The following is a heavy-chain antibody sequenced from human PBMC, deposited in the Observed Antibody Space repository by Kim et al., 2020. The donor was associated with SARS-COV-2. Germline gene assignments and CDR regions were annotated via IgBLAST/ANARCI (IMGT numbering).Heavy chain of an antibody. CDR3: ARDRDDYVWWRYLSGHSYGMDV. Sequence: SETLSLTCTVSGGSISRISYYLGGMRQPPGKGLEWIGSIYYRGSTYYNPSLKSRVTISVDTSKNPFSLKLSSVTAADTAVYYCARDRDDYVWWRYLSGHSYGMDVWGQGPTCTGSS. CDR2: IYYRGST. D-gene: IGHD3-16*02. V-gene: IGHV4-39*07. J-gene: IGHJ6*02. CDR1: GGSISRISYY.